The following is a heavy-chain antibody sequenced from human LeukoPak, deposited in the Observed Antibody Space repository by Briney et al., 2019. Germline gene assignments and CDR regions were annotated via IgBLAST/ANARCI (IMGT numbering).Heavy chain of an antibody. CDR2: ISGSSVST. D-gene: IGHD4-11*01. CDR3: AKGSHMTTVPSVTFDI. J-gene: IGHJ3*02. CDR1: GFTFSSYE. Sequence: GGSLRLSCAASGFTFSSYEMNWVRQAPGKGLEWVSAISGSSVSTYYADSVKGRFTISRDNSKNTLYLQMNSLRVEDTAVYYCAKGSHMTTVPSVTFDIWGQGTMVTVSS. V-gene: IGHV3-23*01.